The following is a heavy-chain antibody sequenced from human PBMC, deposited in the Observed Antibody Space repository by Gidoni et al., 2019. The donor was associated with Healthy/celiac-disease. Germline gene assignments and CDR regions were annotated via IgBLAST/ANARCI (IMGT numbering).Heavy chain of an antibody. CDR1: GGTFSSYA. D-gene: IGHD2-2*01. J-gene: IGHJ4*02. CDR2: IIPIFGTA. CDR3: ARTYCSSTSCYGGDFDY. Sequence: QVQLVQSGAEVKKPGSSVKVSCKASGGTFSSYAISWVRQAPGQGLEWMGGIIPIFGTANYAQKFQGRVTITADESTNTAYMELSSLRSEDTAVYYCARTYCSSTSCYGGDFDYWGQGTLVTVSS. V-gene: IGHV1-69*01.